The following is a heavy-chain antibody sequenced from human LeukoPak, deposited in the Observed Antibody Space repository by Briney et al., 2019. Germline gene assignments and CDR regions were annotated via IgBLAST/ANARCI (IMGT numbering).Heavy chain of an antibody. CDR1: GFTFSSYA. CDR2: ISYDGSNK. J-gene: IGHJ4*02. V-gene: IGHV3-30-3*01. CDR3: ARGQYYDILTGYYTD. Sequence: PGGSLRLSCAASGFTFSSYAMHWVRQAPGKGLEWVAVISYDGSNKYYADSVKGRFTISRDNSKNTLYLQMNSLRAEDTAVYYCARGQYYDILTGYYTDWGQGTLVTVSS. D-gene: IGHD3-9*01.